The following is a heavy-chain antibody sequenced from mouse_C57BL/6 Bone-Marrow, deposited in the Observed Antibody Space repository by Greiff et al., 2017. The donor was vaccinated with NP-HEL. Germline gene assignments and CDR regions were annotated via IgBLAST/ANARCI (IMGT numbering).Heavy chain of an antibody. CDR1: GFTFTDYY. Sequence: EVQRVESGGGLVQPGGSLSLSCAASGFTFTDYYMSWVRQPPGKALEWLGFIRNKANGYTTEYSASVQGRFTISRDNSQSILYLQMNALRAEDSATYYCARTGSDGYYGWYFDVWGTGTTVTVSS. V-gene: IGHV7-3*01. CDR3: ARTGSDGYYGWYFDV. D-gene: IGHD2-3*01. J-gene: IGHJ1*03. CDR2: IRNKANGYTT.